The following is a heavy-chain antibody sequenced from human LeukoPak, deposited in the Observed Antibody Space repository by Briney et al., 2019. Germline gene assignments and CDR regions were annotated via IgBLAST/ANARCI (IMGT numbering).Heavy chain of an antibody. Sequence: PGGSLRLSCAASGFTFSSYPMTWVRQAPGKGLEWVSSISGGSERIYYADSVKGRFTISRDNAKNTLYLQMNSLRAEDTAVYYCLRDLNWSLDQWGQGTLVTVSS. D-gene: IGHD1-20*01. CDR1: GFTFSSYP. CDR2: ISGGSERI. J-gene: IGHJ4*02. CDR3: LRDLNWSLDQ. V-gene: IGHV3-23*01.